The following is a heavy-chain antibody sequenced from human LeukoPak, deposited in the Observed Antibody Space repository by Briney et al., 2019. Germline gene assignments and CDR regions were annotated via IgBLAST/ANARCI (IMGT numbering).Heavy chain of an antibody. J-gene: IGHJ6*03. CDR3: AKGVEDSGIYYYYYMDV. V-gene: IGHV3-23*01. CDR1: GFTFSSDTFSTYA. D-gene: IGHD2-15*01. Sequence: PGGSLRLSCAASGFTFSSDTFSTYAMSWVRQAPGKGLEWVSAVSGSCVSTDYAYSVKGRSTISRDNSKHTLYLQMNGLRAEDTAVYYCAKGVEDSGIYYYYYMDVWGKGTTVTVSS. CDR2: VSGSCVST.